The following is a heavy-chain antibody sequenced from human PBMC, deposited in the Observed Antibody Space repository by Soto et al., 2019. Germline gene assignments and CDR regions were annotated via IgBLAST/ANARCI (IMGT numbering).Heavy chain of an antibody. CDR1: GYTFTNYW. V-gene: IGHV5-51*01. Sequence: GESLKISCKGSGYTFTNYWIGWVRQMPGKGPEWMGIIYPGDSDTKYNPSLQGQVTISADKSITTTYLQWSSLKASDTAIYYCAASIFYYGMDVWGQGTTVTVS. CDR3: AASIFYYGMDV. CDR2: IYPGDSDT. J-gene: IGHJ6*02.